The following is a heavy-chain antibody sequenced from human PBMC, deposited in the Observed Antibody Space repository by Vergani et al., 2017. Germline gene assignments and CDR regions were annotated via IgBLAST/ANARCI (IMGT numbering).Heavy chain of an antibody. J-gene: IGHJ3*01. V-gene: IGHV2-5*01. Sequence: QITLRESGPTLVKPTQTLTLTCTFSGFSLTTGGAGVGWIRQPPGRALEWLAFVDWNDDERYSPSLKSRVTITKDTSKNEVILTMATMDPVDTATYYCVHRLGYFDWDGAFDVWGPGTMVTVSS. D-gene: IGHD3-9*01. CDR1: GFSLTTGGAG. CDR3: VHRLGYFDWDGAFDV. CDR2: VDWNDDE.